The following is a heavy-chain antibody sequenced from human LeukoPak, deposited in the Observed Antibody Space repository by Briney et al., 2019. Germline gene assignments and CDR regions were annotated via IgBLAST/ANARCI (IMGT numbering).Heavy chain of an antibody. Sequence: GESLKISFQVSGXIFTNYCIGRVRQMPGKALESMWIIYPADSDTTYSPSFQGPVTISADKSISTVYLQWSSLRASDTAMYYCARQSRDGSKTRGYFFDYWGQGTLVTVSS. CDR2: IYPADSDT. D-gene: IGHD3-10*01. CDR3: ARQSRDGSKTRGYFFDY. J-gene: IGHJ4*02. V-gene: IGHV5-51*01. CDR1: GXIFTNYC.